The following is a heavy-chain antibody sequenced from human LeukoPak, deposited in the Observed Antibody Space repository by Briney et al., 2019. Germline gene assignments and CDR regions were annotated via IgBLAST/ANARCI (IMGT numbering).Heavy chain of an antibody. CDR3: AKLTWWDVAAAGTGPRIDY. Sequence: AGGSLRLSCAASGFTFSDYYMSWVRQAPGKGLEWVAFIRYDGSNKYYADSVKGRFTISRDNSKNTLYLQMNSLRAEDTAVYYCAKLTWWDVAAAGTGPRIDYWGQGTLVTVSS. CDR1: GFTFSDYY. V-gene: IGHV3-30*02. CDR2: IRYDGSNK. J-gene: IGHJ4*02. D-gene: IGHD6-13*01.